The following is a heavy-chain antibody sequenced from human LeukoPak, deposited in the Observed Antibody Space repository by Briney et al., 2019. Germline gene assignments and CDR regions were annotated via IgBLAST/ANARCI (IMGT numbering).Heavy chain of an antibody. D-gene: IGHD5-12*01. CDR3: ASRTWISSQAFDI. CDR2: IIPIFGTA. CDR1: GGTFSSYA. V-gene: IGHV1-69*13. Sequence: AASVKVSCTASGGTFSSYAISWVRQAPGQGLEWMGGIIPIFGTANYAQKFQGRVTITADESTSTAYMELSSLRSEDTAVYYCASRTWISSQAFDIWGQGTMVTVSS. J-gene: IGHJ3*02.